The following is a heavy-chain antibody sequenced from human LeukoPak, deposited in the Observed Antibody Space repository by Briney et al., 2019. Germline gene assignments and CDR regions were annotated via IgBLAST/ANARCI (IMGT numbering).Heavy chain of an antibody. CDR1: GFTFSSYG. J-gene: IGHJ6*03. CDR3: AKEGESSSWKRSHYYYYYMDV. Sequence: PGGTLRLSCAASGFTFSSYGMSWVRQAPGKGLEWVSAISGSGGSTYYADSVKGRFTISRDNSKNTLYLQMNSLRAEDTAVYYCAKEGESSSWKRSHYYYYYMDVWGKGTTVTISS. CDR2: ISGSGGST. D-gene: IGHD6-13*01. V-gene: IGHV3-23*01.